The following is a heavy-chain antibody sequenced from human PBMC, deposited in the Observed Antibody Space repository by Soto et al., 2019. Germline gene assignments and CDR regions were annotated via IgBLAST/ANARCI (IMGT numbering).Heavy chain of an antibody. CDR1: GFTFSTYS. V-gene: IGHV3-48*02. J-gene: IGHJ4*02. Sequence: EVQLVESGGGLVQRGGSLRLSCAVSGFTFSTYSMNWVRQAPGKGLEWISFISGSGSIIHYADSVKGRFTISRDNVKKALYLQMNTLRDADTAVYYWARGGGNYARGLDYWGQGTLVTVSS. D-gene: IGHD1-26*01. CDR2: ISGSGSII. CDR3: ARGGGNYARGLDY.